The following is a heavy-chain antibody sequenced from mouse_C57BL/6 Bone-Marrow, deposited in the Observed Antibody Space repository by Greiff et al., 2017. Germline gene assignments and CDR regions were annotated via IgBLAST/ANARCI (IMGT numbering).Heavy chain of an antibody. CDR3: AKTFYYDYDGGYFDV. CDR1: GYTFTSYW. CDR2: IDPSDSYT. D-gene: IGHD2-4*01. J-gene: IGHJ1*03. V-gene: IGHV1-59*01. Sequence: QVQLQQPGAELVRPGTSVKLSCKASGYTFTSYWMHWVKQRPGQGLEWIGVIDPSDSYTNYNPKFKGKATLTVDTSSSTAYMQLSSLTSEDSAVYYCAKTFYYDYDGGYFDVWGTGTTVTVSS.